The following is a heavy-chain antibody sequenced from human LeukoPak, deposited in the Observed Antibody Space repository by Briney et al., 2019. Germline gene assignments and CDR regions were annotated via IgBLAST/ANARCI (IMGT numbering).Heavy chain of an antibody. Sequence: PGGSLRLSCAASGFTFDDYAMHWVRQAPGKGLEWVSLISGDGGSTYYADSVKGRFTISRDNAKNSLYLQMNSLRAEDTAVYYCARRVASANDAFDIWGQGTMVAVSS. CDR3: ARRVASANDAFDI. CDR1: GFTFDDYA. J-gene: IGHJ3*02. CDR2: ISGDGGST. V-gene: IGHV3-43*02. D-gene: IGHD6-13*01.